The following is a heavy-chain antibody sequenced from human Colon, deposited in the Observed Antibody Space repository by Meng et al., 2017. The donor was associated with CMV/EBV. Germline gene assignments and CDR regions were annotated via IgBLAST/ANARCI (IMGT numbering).Heavy chain of an antibody. J-gene: IGHJ4*02. D-gene: IGHD1-20*01. Sequence: ESLKISFSTSGFTFNTFSMMWVRLAPGKGLEIIAYITPDKRDMYYADSVRGRVTVYRDNAKNSLYLQMNSLGAEDTAIYYCASDVNWSLDYWGQGILVTVSS. V-gene: IGHV3-21*05. CDR1: GFTFNTFS. CDR3: ASDVNWSLDY. CDR2: ITPDKRDM.